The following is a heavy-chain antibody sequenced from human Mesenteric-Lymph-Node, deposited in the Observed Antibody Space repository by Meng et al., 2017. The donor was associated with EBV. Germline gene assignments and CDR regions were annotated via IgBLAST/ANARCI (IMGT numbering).Heavy chain of an antibody. J-gene: IGHJ4*02. Sequence: QWQLVQSGAEVKKPGASVNVSCKASGYTFINYDINWVRQAPGRGLEWMGWMNPNSGNTAYAQKFQGRVSMTRSTSITTAYMELTGLRSDDTAVYYCVRAFYGGNSDFWGQGTLVTASS. CDR1: GYTFINYD. CDR2: MNPNSGNT. V-gene: IGHV1-8*01. CDR3: VRAFYGGNSDF. D-gene: IGHD4-23*01.